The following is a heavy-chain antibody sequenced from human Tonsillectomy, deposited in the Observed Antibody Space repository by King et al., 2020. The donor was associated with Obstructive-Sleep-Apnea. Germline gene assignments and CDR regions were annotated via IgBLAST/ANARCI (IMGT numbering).Heavy chain of an antibody. V-gene: IGHV4-30-4*01. J-gene: IGHJ4*02. Sequence: QLQESGPGLVKPSQTLSLTCTVSGGSISSGDYYWSWIRQPPGKGLEWIGYIYYSGSTYYNPSLKSRVTISVDTSKNQFSLKLSSVTAADTAVYYCAREYPMVRGVILHTFDYWGQGTLVTVSS. CDR3: AREYPMVRGVILHTFDY. CDR2: IYYSGST. CDR1: GGSISSGDYY. D-gene: IGHD3-10*01.